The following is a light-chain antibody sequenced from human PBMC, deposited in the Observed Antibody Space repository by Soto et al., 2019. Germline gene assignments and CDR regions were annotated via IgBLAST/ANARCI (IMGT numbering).Light chain of an antibody. J-gene: IGKJ4*01. CDR2: GAS. CDR3: QQYINSPPLP. V-gene: IGKV3D-15*01. Sequence: PGERATLSCRASQSVSSNLAWYQQKPGQAPRLLIYGASTRATGVPARFSGSGSGTEFTLTISSLQSEDFAVYYCQQYINSPPLPCGG. CDR1: QSVSSN.